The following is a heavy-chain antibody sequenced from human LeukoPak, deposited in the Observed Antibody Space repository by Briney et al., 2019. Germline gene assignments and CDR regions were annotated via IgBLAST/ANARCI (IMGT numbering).Heavy chain of an antibody. CDR1: GFTFSSYA. CDR3: AKVMEWDYPEKYYFDY. D-gene: IGHD3-3*01. J-gene: IGHJ4*02. CDR2: ISGSGGST. Sequence: GGSLRLSCAASGFTFSSYAMSWVRQAPGKGLEWVSAISGSGGSTYYADSVKGRFTISRGNSKNTLYLQMNSLRAEDTAVYYCAKVMEWDYPEKYYFDYWGQGTLVTVSS. V-gene: IGHV3-23*01.